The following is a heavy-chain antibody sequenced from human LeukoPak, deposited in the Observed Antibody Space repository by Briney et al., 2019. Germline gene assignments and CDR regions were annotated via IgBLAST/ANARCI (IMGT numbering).Heavy chain of an antibody. CDR1: GFTFSIYT. D-gene: IGHD7-27*01. V-gene: IGHV3-21*01. Sequence: PGGSLRLSCVASGFTFSIYTMSWVRQAPGKGLEWVSSITSSSSSMYSADSVKGRLTISRDNAKNSLYLQMNSLRAEDTAVYYCARDLAWGGYWGQGTLLTVSS. CDR3: ARDLAWGGY. CDR2: ITSSSSSM. J-gene: IGHJ4*02.